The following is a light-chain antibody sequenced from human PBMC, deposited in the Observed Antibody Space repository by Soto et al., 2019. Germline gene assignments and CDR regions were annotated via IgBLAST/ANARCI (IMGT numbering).Light chain of an antibody. CDR1: SSDVGGYNY. J-gene: IGLJ3*02. CDR2: EVS. CDR3: CSYAGNGAWV. V-gene: IGLV2-14*01. Sequence: QSALTQPASVSGSPGQSITISCTGTSSDVGGYNYVSWYQQHPGKAPKLMISEVSNRPSGVSNRFSGSKSGNTASLTISGLQAEDEADYYCCSYAGNGAWVFGGGTKLTVL.